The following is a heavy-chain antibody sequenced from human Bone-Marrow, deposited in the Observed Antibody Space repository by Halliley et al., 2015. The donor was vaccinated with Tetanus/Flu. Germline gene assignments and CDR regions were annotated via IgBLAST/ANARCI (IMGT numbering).Heavy chain of an antibody. CDR2: VYHSGIT. Sequence: SGDSIDNVHWWTWVRQPPGKGLEWIGEVYHSGITMYNPSLKSRVTISLDKSQNEFSLRLDSVTAADTAVYYCARGTGWTPDDWGQGTLVTVSS. CDR3: ARGTGWTPDD. J-gene: IGHJ4*02. V-gene: IGHV4-4*02. CDR1: GDSIDNVHW. D-gene: IGHD3-3*01.